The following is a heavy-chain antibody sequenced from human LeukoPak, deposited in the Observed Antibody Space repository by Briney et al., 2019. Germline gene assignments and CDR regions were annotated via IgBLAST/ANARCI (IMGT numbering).Heavy chain of an antibody. J-gene: IGHJ3*02. V-gene: IGHV1-8*01. CDR1: GYTFTSYD. Sequence: ASVKVSCKASGYTFTSYDINWVRQATGQGLEWMGWMNPNSGNTGYAQKFQGRVTMTRNTSISTAYMELSSLRSEDTAVYYCARERSSGYYTEDAFDIWGQGTMVTVSS. CDR2: MNPNSGNT. CDR3: ARERSSGYYTEDAFDI. D-gene: IGHD3-22*01.